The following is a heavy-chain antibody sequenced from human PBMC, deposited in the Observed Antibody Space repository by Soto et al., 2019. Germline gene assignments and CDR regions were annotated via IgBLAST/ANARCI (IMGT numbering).Heavy chain of an antibody. CDR3: ARDPRPGVYCSSTSCNDQYYYYGMDV. D-gene: IGHD2-2*01. CDR2: ISSSSSYI. Sequence: PGGSLRLSCAASGFTFSSYSMNWVRQAPGKGLEWASSISSSSSYIYYADSVKGRFTISRDNAKNSLYLQMNSLRAEDTAVYYCARDPRPGVYCSSTSCNDQYYYYGMDVWGQGTTVTVSS. J-gene: IGHJ6*02. CDR1: GFTFSSYS. V-gene: IGHV3-21*01.